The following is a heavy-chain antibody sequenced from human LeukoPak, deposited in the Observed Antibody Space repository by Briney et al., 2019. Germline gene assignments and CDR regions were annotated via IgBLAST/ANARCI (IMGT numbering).Heavy chain of an antibody. V-gene: IGHV3-53*01. CDR1: GFTVSSDY. J-gene: IGHJ4*02. CDR2: IYSGGST. Sequence: GESLRLSCAASGFTVSSDYLSWVRQAPGKGLEWVSIIYSGGSTYYADSAKGRFTIFRDNSKNTLYLQMNSLRAEDTAVYYCANVVRSGPRIYFDYWGQGTLVTVSS. CDR3: ANVVRSGPRIYFDY. D-gene: IGHD2-15*01.